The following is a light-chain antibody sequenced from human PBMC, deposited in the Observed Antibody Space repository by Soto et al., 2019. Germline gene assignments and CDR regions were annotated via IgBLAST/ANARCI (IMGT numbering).Light chain of an antibody. CDR3: QQYSSLWT. CDR2: GAS. CDR1: QSVSSNY. Sequence: EIVLTQSPATLSLSPGERATLSCRASQSVSSNYLAWYQQKPGQAPRLLIYGASSRATGIPDRFSGSGSGTDFTLSISRLEPEDFAVYYCQQYSSLWTFGQGTKVDIK. J-gene: IGKJ1*01. V-gene: IGKV3-20*01.